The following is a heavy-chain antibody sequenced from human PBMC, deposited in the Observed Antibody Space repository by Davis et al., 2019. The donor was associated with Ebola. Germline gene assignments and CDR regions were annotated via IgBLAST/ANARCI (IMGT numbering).Heavy chain of an antibody. D-gene: IGHD2-15*01. J-gene: IGHJ4*02. Sequence: ASVKVSCKASGGTFSSDAISWVRQATGQGLEWMGWRNPNSGNTGYAQKFQGRVTMTRNTSISTAYMELSSLRSEDTAVYYCARGWIRYCSGGSCYSIRYYFDYWGQGTLVTVSS. CDR3: ARGWIRYCSGGSCYSIRYYFDY. CDR2: RNPNSGNT. CDR1: GGTFSSDA. V-gene: IGHV1-8*02.